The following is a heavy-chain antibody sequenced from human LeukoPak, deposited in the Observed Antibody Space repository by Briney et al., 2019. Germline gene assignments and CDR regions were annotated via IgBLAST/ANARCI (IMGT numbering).Heavy chain of an antibody. CDR2: ISTSGNT. CDR1: GGSINVFY. Sequence: SETLSLTCTVSGGSINVFYWSWIRQPAGKGLQWIGRISTSGNTDYNPSLKSRVTMSVDTSKNQFSLKLTSVTAADTAVYYCARARYGGNSPRDAFDIWGQGTMVTVSS. D-gene: IGHD4-23*01. CDR3: ARARYGGNSPRDAFDI. J-gene: IGHJ3*02. V-gene: IGHV4-4*07.